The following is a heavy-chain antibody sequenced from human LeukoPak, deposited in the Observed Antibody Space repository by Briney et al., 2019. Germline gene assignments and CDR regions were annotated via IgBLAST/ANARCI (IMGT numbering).Heavy chain of an antibody. V-gene: IGHV3-48*01. Sequence: GGSLRLSCAASGFSFSSSGMNWVRQAPGKGLEWVAFIGTDTRTTHYGDSVKGRFIISRDNAKDSLYLQMDSLRAEDTALYYCTKDFLIDPLWGQGTLVTVSS. CDR1: GFSFSSSG. CDR2: IGTDTRTT. J-gene: IGHJ4*02. D-gene: IGHD2/OR15-2a*01. CDR3: TKDFLIDPL.